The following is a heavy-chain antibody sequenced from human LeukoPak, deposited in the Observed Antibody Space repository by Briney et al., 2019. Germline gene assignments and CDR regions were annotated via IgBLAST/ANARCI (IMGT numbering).Heavy chain of an antibody. Sequence: PGGSLRLSCAASGFSFSNAWMSWVRQAPGKGLEWVSAISGSGGSTYYADSVKGRFTISRDNSKNTLYLQMNSLRAEDTAVYYCAKDRASGLRYFDWLVDYWGQGTLVTVSS. V-gene: IGHV3-23*01. D-gene: IGHD3-9*01. CDR3: AKDRASGLRYFDWLVDY. CDR2: ISGSGGST. J-gene: IGHJ4*02. CDR1: GFSFSNAW.